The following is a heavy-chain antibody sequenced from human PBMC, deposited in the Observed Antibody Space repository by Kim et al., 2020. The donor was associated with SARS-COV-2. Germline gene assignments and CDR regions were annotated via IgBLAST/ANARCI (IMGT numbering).Heavy chain of an antibody. D-gene: IGHD5-18*01. CDR3: AREKIQAGHYYGMDV. J-gene: IGHJ6*02. V-gene: IGHV4-34*01. CDR1: GGSFSGYY. Sequence: SETLSLTCAVYGGSFSGYYWSWIRQPPGKGLEWIGEINHSGSTNYNPSLKSRVTISVDTSKNQFSLKLSSVTAADTAVYYCAREKIQAGHYYGMDVWGQGTTVTVSS. CDR2: INHSGST.